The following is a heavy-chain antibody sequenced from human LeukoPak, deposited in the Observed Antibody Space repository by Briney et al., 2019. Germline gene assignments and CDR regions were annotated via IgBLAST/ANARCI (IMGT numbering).Heavy chain of an antibody. D-gene: IGHD3-10*01. Sequence: SETLSLTCTVSGDSISSSSSYWGWIRQPPGKGLEWIGSIYYSGSTYYNTSLKSRVTISVDTSKNQFSLNLNSVTAADTAVYYCARDRADLGFDPWGLGTLVTVSS. CDR3: ARDRADLGFDP. J-gene: IGHJ5*02. CDR2: IYYSGST. V-gene: IGHV4-39*02. CDR1: GDSISSSSSY.